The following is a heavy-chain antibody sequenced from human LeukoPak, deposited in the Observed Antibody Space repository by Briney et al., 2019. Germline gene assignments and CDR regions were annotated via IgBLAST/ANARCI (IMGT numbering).Heavy chain of an antibody. CDR3: AKMRSGDYPSDAFDI. CDR2: ISWNSGSI. D-gene: IGHD4-17*01. CDR1: GFTFDDYA. V-gene: IGHV3-9*01. J-gene: IGHJ3*02. Sequence: GGSLRLSCAASGFTFDDYAMHWVRQAPGKGLEWVSGISWNSGSIGYADSVKGRFTISRDNAKNSLYLQMNSLRAEDTALYYCAKMRSGDYPSDAFDIWGQGTMVTVSS.